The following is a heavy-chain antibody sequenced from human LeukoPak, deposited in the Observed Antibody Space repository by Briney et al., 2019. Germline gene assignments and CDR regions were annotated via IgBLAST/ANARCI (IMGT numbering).Heavy chain of an antibody. CDR1: GYTFTSYG. V-gene: IGHV1-18*01. CDR3: ARADTMTTVTIYFDY. CDR2: ISAYNGNT. Sequence: GASVKVSCKASGYTFTSYGISWVRQAPGQGLEWMGWISAYNGNTNYAQKLQGRVTMTTDTSTSTAYMELRSLRSEDTAVYYCARADTMTTVTIYFDYWGQGTLVTVSS. J-gene: IGHJ4*02. D-gene: IGHD4-17*01.